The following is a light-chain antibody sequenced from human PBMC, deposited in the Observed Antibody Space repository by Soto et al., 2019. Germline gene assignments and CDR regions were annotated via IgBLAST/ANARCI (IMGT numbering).Light chain of an antibody. CDR1: QSVLYSSNNKNY. CDR3: QQYYSTPLT. Sequence: DIVMTQSPDSLAVSLGERATINCKSSQSVLYSSNNKNYLAWYQQKPGQPPKLLIYWASTRESGVPDRFSGSGSGTDFTLTISSLQAEDVAVYYCQQYYSTPLTFGGCTKVEIK. J-gene: IGKJ4*01. V-gene: IGKV4-1*01. CDR2: WAS.